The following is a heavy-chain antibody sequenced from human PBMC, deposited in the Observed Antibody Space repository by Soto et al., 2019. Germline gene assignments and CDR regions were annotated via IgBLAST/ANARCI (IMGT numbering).Heavy chain of an antibody. D-gene: IGHD4-17*01. V-gene: IGHV1-2*04. CDR1: GYSFTDYK. CDR3: ATWVDYGDFEGFDF. J-gene: IGHJ4*02. Sequence: QGQLLQSGAEVKKPGASVKVSCKTSGYSFTDYKLHWVRQAPGQGLEWMGWVDPNGGGSNSAQKFQGSVTMTWDTSITTANLDLTRLTTNDTATYFCATWVDYGDFEGFDFWGQGPLVTVSS. CDR2: VDPNGGGS.